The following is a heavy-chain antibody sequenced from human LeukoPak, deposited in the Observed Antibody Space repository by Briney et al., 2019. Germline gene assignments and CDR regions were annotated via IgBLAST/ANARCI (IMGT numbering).Heavy chain of an antibody. D-gene: IGHD6-13*01. Sequence: GGSLRLSCAASGFTFSSYSMNWVRQAPGKGLERVSSISSSSSYIYYADSVKGRFTISRDNAKNSLYLQMNSLRAEDTAVYYCARAYSSSWYEGYFDYWGQGTLVTVSS. V-gene: IGHV3-21*01. CDR1: GFTFSSYS. J-gene: IGHJ4*02. CDR3: ARAYSSSWYEGYFDY. CDR2: ISSSSSYI.